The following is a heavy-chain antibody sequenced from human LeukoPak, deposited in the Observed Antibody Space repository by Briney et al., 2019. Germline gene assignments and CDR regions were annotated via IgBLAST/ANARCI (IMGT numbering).Heavy chain of an antibody. CDR2: ISSYSTYI. V-gene: IGHV3-21*01. CDR3: ARYSFAGYYSSGYSSYDY. CDR1: GFSFSDYS. J-gene: IGHJ4*02. D-gene: IGHD3-22*01. Sequence: PGGSLRLSCAASGFSFSDYSMNWVRQAPGKGLEWVSFISSYSTYIYYADSLKGRFTISRDNAKNSLYLQMNSLRAEDTAVYYCARYSFAGYYSSGYSSYDYWGQGTLVTVSS.